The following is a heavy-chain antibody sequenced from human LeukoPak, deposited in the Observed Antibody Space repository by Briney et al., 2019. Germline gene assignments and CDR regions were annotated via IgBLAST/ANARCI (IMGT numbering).Heavy chain of an antibody. J-gene: IGHJ4*02. CDR1: GFTFSSYA. CDR2: ISGSGTYT. D-gene: IGHD2-8*02. CDR3: AKGSPGYCTGISCYSLDS. Sequence: GGSLRLSCAASGFTFSSYAMSWVRQAPGKGLEWVSSISGSGTYTYYADSVKSRFTISRDNSKNTLYLQMNSLRAEDTAVYYCAKGSPGYCTGISCYSLDSWGQGTLVTVSS. V-gene: IGHV3-23*01.